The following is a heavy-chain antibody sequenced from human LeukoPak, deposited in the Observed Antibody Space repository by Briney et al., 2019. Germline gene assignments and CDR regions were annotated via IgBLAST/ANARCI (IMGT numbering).Heavy chain of an antibody. V-gene: IGHV3-9*01. CDR3: AKDSGVYSTTFDY. J-gene: IGHJ4*02. Sequence: PGRSLRLSCAASGFTFDDYAMHWVRQAPGKGLEWVSGISWNSGSIGYADSVKGRFTISRDNAKNSLYLQMNSLRAEDTALYYCAKDSGVYSTTFDYWGQGTLVTVSS. CDR1: GFTFDDYA. D-gene: IGHD2/OR15-2a*01. CDR2: ISWNSGSI.